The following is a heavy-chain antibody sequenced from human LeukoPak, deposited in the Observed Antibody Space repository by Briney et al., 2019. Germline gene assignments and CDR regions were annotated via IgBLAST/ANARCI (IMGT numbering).Heavy chain of an antibody. V-gene: IGHV1-18*01. CDR2: ISAYDGNI. D-gene: IGHD1-26*01. Sequence: ASVKVSCKASGYIFINYGITWVRQAPGQGLEWMAWISAYDGNIDFAQKLQGRVTMTTETSTSTAYMELRSLRSDDTAVYYCARGGPPGASGSYSDYWGQGTLVTVSS. CDR3: ARGGPPGASGSYSDY. CDR1: GYIFINYG. J-gene: IGHJ4*02.